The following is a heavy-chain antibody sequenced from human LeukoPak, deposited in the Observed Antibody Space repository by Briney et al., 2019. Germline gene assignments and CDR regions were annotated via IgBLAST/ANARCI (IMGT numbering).Heavy chain of an antibody. J-gene: IGHJ4*02. V-gene: IGHV3-64D*09. CDR3: VKDALWFGESIDY. CDR1: GFTFNSHA. Sequence: SGGSLRLSCSASGFTFNSHAMHWVRQAPGKGLEYVSAISGNGGTTYYADSVKGRFTISRDNSKNTLYLQMSSLRAEDTAVYYCVKDALWFGESIDYWGQGTLVTVSS. CDR2: ISGNGGTT. D-gene: IGHD3-10*01.